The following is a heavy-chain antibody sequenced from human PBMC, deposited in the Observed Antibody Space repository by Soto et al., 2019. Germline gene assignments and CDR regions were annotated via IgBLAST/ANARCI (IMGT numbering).Heavy chain of an antibody. CDR3: ARGRIVGATSPWVT. D-gene: IGHD1-26*01. V-gene: IGHV1-18*01. CDR2: ISAYNGNT. J-gene: IGHJ5*02. CDR1: GYTFTSYG. Sequence: QVQLVQSGAEVKKPGASVKVSCKASGYTFTSYGISWVRQAPGQGLEWMGWISAYNGNTNYAQKLQGRGTMTTDTTTSTDDMELRRLRSDETAVYYCARGRIVGATSPWVTWGQGTLVTVSS.